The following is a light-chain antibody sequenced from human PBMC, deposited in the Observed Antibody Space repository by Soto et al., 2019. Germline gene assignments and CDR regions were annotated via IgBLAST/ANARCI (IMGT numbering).Light chain of an antibody. Sequence: QSVLTQPPSVSGAPGQRVTISCTGSSSNIGAGYDVHWYQHLPGTAPKLLIYSNNQRPSGVPDRFSGSKSGTSASLAISGLQSEDEADYYCAAWDDSLNGRVFGGGTQLTVL. CDR2: SNN. J-gene: IGLJ2*01. CDR1: SSNIGAGYD. CDR3: AAWDDSLNGRV. V-gene: IGLV1-40*01.